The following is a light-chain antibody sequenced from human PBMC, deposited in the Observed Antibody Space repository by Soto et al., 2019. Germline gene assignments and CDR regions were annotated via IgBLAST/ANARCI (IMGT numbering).Light chain of an antibody. CDR3: QQSYSGPLT. CDR1: QDISNY. V-gene: IGKV1-39*01. CDR2: AAS. J-gene: IGKJ4*01. Sequence: DIQLTQSPSFLSASVGARVPITCRASQDISNYLVWYQQKPGKAPKPLIYAASTLQSGVPSRFSGIGSGTDFTLSISSLQPEDFATYYCQQSYSGPLTFGGGTKVDIK.